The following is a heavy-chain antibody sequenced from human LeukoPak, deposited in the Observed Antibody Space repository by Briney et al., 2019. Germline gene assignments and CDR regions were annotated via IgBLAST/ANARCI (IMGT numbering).Heavy chain of an antibody. V-gene: IGHV4-4*02. J-gene: IGHJ6*04. CDR1: GGSISSSNW. CDR2: IYHSGST. Sequence: SGTLSLTCAVSGGSISSSNWWSWVRQPPGKGLEWIGEIYHSGSTNYNPSLKSRVTISVDKSKNQFSLKLSSVTAAGTAVYYCARGGGGYDYYYYYGMDVWGKGTTVTVSS. D-gene: IGHD5-12*01. CDR3: ARGGGGYDYYYYYGMDV.